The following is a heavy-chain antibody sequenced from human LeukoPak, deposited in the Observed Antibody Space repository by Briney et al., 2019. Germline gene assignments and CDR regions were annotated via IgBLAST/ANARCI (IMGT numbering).Heavy chain of an antibody. CDR1: GFTFSSYS. Sequence: PGGSLRLSCAASGFTFSSYSMNWVRQAPGKGLEWVSYISSSISTIYYADSVKGRFTISRDNAKNSLYLQMNSLRDEDTAVYYCARWYDFWSSHNYYYYGMDVWGQGTTVTVSS. CDR2: ISSSISTI. J-gene: IGHJ6*02. D-gene: IGHD3-3*01. CDR3: ARWYDFWSSHNYYYYGMDV. V-gene: IGHV3-48*02.